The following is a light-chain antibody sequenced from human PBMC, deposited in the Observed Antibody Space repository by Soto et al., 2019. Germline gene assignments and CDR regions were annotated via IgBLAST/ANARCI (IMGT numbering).Light chain of an antibody. CDR3: SSYTSTSTWE. CDR2: DVS. V-gene: IGLV2-14*01. Sequence: QSVLTQPASVSGSPGQSITISCTGTSSDVGGYHYVSWYQQHPGKAPKLMICDVSNRPSGVSNRFSGSKSGDTASLTISGLQADDEAEDYCSSYTSTSTWEFGGGTKVTVL. CDR1: SSDVGGYHY. J-gene: IGLJ3*02.